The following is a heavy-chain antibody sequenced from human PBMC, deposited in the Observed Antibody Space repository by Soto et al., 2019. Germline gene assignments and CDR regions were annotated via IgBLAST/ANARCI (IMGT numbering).Heavy chain of an antibody. D-gene: IGHD5-12*01. CDR2: INPSGGST. Sequence: QVQLVQSGAEVKKPGASVKVSCKASGYTFTSYYMHWVRQAPGQGLEWMGIINPSGGSTSYAQKCQGRVTMTRDTSTSTVYMELSSLRSEDTAVYYCAAEVATTGRYPDQYYSYYYGMDVWGQGTTVTVSS. CDR3: AAEVATTGRYPDQYYSYYYGMDV. CDR1: GYTFTSYY. J-gene: IGHJ6*02. V-gene: IGHV1-46*01.